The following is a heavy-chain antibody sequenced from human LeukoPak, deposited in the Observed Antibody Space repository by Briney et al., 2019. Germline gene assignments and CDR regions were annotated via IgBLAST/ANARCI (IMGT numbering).Heavy chain of an antibody. CDR1: GESVSRNDAA. Sequence: SQTLSLTCAISGESVSRNDAAWSWIRQSPSRGLEWLGRTYYRSQWYSEYAVSVKSRISINADTSKNQISLQLNSVTPEDTAVYYCARHSRTPGIAVAGRLDWGQGTLVTVSS. CDR3: ARHSRTPGIAVAGRLD. V-gene: IGHV6-1*01. CDR2: TYYRSQWYS. D-gene: IGHD6-19*01. J-gene: IGHJ4*02.